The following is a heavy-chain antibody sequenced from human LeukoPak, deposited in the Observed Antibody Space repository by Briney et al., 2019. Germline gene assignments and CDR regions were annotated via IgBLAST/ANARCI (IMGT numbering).Heavy chain of an antibody. CDR2: IWYDGSNK. J-gene: IGHJ6*02. Sequence: PGGSLRLSCAASGFTFSSYGMHWVRQAPGKGLEWVAVIWYDGSNKYYADSVKGRFTISRDNSKNTLYLQMNSLRAEDTAVYYCARGPRARLGTDVWGQGTTVTVSS. CDR1: GFTFSSYG. V-gene: IGHV3-33*01. CDR3: ARGPRARLGTDV.